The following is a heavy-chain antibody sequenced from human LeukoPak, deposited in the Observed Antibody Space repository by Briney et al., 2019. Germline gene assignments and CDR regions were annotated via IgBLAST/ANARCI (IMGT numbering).Heavy chain of an antibody. J-gene: IGHJ4*02. CDR3: ARVGKGRITIFGVVGYYFDY. CDR1: GFTFSSYW. CDR2: INSDGSST. V-gene: IGHV3-74*01. D-gene: IGHD3-3*01. Sequence: PGGSLRLSCAASGFTFSSYWMHWVRQAPGKGLVWVSRINSDGSSTSYADSVKGRFTIPRDNAKNTLYLQMNSLRAEDTAVYYCARVGKGRITIFGVVGYYFDYWGQGTLVTVSS.